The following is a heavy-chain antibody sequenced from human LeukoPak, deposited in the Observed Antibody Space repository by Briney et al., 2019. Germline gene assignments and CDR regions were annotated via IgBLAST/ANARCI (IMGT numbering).Heavy chain of an antibody. J-gene: IGHJ6*03. D-gene: IGHD5-12*01. CDR2: ISAYNGNT. CDR1: GYTFTSYG. V-gene: IGHV1-18*01. CDR3: ARCGAVATNDYYYYYMDV. Sequence: GASVKVSCKASGYTFTSYGISWVRQAPGQGLEWMGWISAYNGNTNYAQKLQGRVTMTTDTSTSTAYMELRSLRSDDTAVYYCARCGAVATNDYYYYYMDVWGKGTTVTVSS.